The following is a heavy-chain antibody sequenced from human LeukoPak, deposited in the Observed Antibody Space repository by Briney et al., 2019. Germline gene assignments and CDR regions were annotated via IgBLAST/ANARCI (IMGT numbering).Heavy chain of an antibody. V-gene: IGHV3-21*01. CDR2: ISGSSSYI. J-gene: IGHJ4*02. CDR3: ASYCSSTSCPEGFDY. CDR1: GFTFSSYS. D-gene: IGHD2-2*01. Sequence: GGSLRLSCAASGFTFSSYSMNWVRQAPGKGLEWVSSISGSSSYIYYADSVKGRFTISRDNAKNSLYLQMNSLRAEDTAVYYCASYCSSTSCPEGFDYWGQGTLVTVSS.